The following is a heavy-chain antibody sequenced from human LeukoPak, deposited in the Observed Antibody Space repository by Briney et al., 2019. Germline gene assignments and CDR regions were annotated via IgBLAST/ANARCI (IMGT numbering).Heavy chain of an antibody. Sequence: GGPLRLSCAASGFTFSSYWMSWVRQAPGKGLEWVSVIYSGGSTHYADSVKGRFTISRDNSKNTLYLQMNSLRAEDTAVYYCAREWYYDRMSGAFDIWGQGTMVTVSS. J-gene: IGHJ3*02. CDR3: AREWYYDRMSGAFDI. CDR1: GFTFSSYW. V-gene: IGHV3-53*01. CDR2: IYSGGST. D-gene: IGHD3-22*01.